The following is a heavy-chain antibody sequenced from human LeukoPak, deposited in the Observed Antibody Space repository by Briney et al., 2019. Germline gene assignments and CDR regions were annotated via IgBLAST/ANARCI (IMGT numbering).Heavy chain of an antibody. D-gene: IGHD3-10*01. V-gene: IGHV4-61*01. CDR1: GGSISSGSYY. CDR2: IYYSGST. J-gene: IGHJ4*02. Sequence: SETLSLTCTVSGGSISSGSYYWSWIRQPPGEGLEWIGYIYYSGSTNYNPSLKSRVTISVDTSKNQFSLKLSSVTAADTAVYYCARGGYGSGSPYHYWGQGTLVTVSS. CDR3: ARGGYGSGSPYHY.